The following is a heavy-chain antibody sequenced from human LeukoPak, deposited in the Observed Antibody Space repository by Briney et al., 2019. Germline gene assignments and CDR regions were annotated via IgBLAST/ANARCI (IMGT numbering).Heavy chain of an antibody. Sequence: PSETLSLTCTVSGGSISSYYWSWIRQPAGKGLEWIGRIYTSGSTNYNPSLKSRVTISVDTSKNQFSLKLSSVTAADTAVYYCARIGARGHSSGWLYYYYYYMDVWGKGTTVTVSS. D-gene: IGHD6-19*01. CDR2: IYTSGST. CDR3: ARIGARGHSSGWLYYYYYYMDV. CDR1: GGSISSYY. V-gene: IGHV4-4*07. J-gene: IGHJ6*03.